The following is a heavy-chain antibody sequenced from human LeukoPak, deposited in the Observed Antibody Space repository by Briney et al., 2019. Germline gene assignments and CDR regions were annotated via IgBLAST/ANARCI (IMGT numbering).Heavy chain of an antibody. V-gene: IGHV3-30*04. D-gene: IGHD4-17*01. CDR2: ISYDGSNK. J-gene: IGHJ3*02. CDR1: GFTFSSYA. CDR3: ARVATVTTYDAFDI. Sequence: GRSLRLSCAASGFTFSSYAMHWVRQAPGKVLEWVAVISYDGSNKYYADFVKGRFTISRDNSKNTLYLQMNSLRAEDTAVYYCARVATVTTYDAFDIWGQGTMVTVSS.